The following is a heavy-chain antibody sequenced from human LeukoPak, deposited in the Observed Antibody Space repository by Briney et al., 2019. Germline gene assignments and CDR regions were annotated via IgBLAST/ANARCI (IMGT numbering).Heavy chain of an antibody. J-gene: IGHJ4*02. CDR3: AKGVVPAATYYFDY. D-gene: IGHD2-2*01. V-gene: IGHV3-7*01. Sequence: GGSLRLSCAASGFSFSTYWMSWVRQAPGKGLEWVANIKADGSDKYYVDSVKGRFTISRDNAKNSLYLQMNSLRVEDTAVYYCAKGVVPAATYYFDYWGQGTLVTVSS. CDR2: IKADGSDK. CDR1: GFSFSTYW.